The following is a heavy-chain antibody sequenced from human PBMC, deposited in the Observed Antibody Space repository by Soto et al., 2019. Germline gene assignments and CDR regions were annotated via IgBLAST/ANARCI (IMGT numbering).Heavy chain of an antibody. CDR2: ISYDGSNK. J-gene: IGHJ4*02. CDR3: ARDSWSFDH. CDR1: GFTFSSYA. V-gene: IGHV3-30*01. Sequence: QVQLVESGGGVVQPGRSLRLSCAASGFTFSSYAMHWVRQAPGKGLEWVTVISYDGSNKYYADSVKGRFTVSRDNSKNTLYLQMNSLRAEDAAEYYCARDSWSFDHWGQGTLVTVSS. D-gene: IGHD2-15*01.